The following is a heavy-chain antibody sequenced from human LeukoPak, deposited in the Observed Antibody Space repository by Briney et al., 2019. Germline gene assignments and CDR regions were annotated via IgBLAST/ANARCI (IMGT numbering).Heavy chain of an antibody. D-gene: IGHD2-2*01. CDR1: GCTLNELP. J-gene: IGHJ6*03. CDR2: IIPIFGTA. V-gene: IGHV1-69*05. CDR3: ASGYCSSTSCYGYYYYYYMDV. Sequence: SVKVSCKVSGCTLNELPIHWVRQAPGQGLEWMGGIIPIFGTANYAQKFQGRVTITTDESTSTAYMELSSLRSEDTAVYYCASGYCSSTSCYGYYYYYYMDVWGKGTTVTVSS.